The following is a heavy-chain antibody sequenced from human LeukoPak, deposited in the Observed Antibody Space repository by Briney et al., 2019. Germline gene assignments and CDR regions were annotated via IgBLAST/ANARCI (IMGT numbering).Heavy chain of an antibody. CDR2: MYSDHNT. Sequence: GGSLRLSCAASGFAFSSKYMTWVRQAPGKGLECVSLMYSDHNTYYADSVKGRFTISRDNSRNTLYLQMNSLRAEDTAVYYCATSGGVYSRDAFDVWGQGAMVTVSS. CDR1: GFAFSSKY. J-gene: IGHJ3*01. D-gene: IGHD5/OR15-5a*01. V-gene: IGHV3-66*01. CDR3: ATSGGVYSRDAFDV.